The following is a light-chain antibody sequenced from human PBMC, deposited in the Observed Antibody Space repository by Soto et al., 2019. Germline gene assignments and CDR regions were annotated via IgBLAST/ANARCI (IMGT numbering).Light chain of an antibody. V-gene: IGKV1-5*03. CDR3: KQFSGSSWT. Sequence: ILMTQSPSTLSASIGDRVTITCRASQGIETYLAWYQQKPGKAPRLLIYQATRLESGVPYRFSGIGSGTEFTLAIRRLQADDSASNYSKQFSGSSWTFGPRTK. J-gene: IGKJ1*01. CDR1: QGIETY. CDR2: QAT.